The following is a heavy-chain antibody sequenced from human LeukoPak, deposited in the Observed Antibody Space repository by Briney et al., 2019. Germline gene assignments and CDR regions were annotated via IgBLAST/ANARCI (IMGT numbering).Heavy chain of an antibody. CDR3: AKDSEDDGSGSLDY. V-gene: IGHV3-30*18. CDR2: ISYDGSNK. CDR1: GFTFSSYG. Sequence: GGSLRLSCAASGFTFSSYGMHWVRQAPGKGLEWVAVISYDGSNKYYADSVKGRFTISRDNSKNTLYLQMNSLRAEDTAVYYCAKDSEDDGSGSLDYWGQGTLVTVSS. J-gene: IGHJ4*02. D-gene: IGHD3-10*01.